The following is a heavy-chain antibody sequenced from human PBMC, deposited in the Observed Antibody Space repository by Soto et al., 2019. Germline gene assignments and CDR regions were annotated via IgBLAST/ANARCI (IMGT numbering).Heavy chain of an antibody. CDR1: GFTFSTYA. V-gene: IGHV3-23*01. D-gene: IGHD3-16*01. Sequence: DVNLLQSGGGSAQPGGSLRLSCATSGFTFSTYAMTWVRQVPGRGLQWVSTILPDETGFYTVSVKGRFTISRDNARSTLYLQMNSLRLDDTAVYFCARDGLTFGGDWGQGTLVAVSS. CDR2: ILPDETG. J-gene: IGHJ4*02. CDR3: ARDGLTFGGD.